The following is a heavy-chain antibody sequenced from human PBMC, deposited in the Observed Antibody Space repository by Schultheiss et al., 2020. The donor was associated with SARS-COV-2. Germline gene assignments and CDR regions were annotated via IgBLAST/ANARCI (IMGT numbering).Heavy chain of an antibody. CDR3: ARGGPYSSSWYEKYGMDV. CDR2: ISSSSSYI. J-gene: IGHJ6*02. Sequence: GGSLRLSCAASGFTFSTYWMTWVRQAPGKGLEWVSSISSSSSYIYYADSVKGRFTISRDNSKNTLYLQMNSLRAEDTAVYYCARGGPYSSSWYEKYGMDVWGQGTTVTVSS. CDR1: GFTFSTYW. D-gene: IGHD6-13*01. V-gene: IGHV3-21*01.